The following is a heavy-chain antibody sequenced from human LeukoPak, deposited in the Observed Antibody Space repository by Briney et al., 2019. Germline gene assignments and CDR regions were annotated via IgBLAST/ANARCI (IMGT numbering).Heavy chain of an antibody. CDR2: IIPILGIA. V-gene: IGHV1-69*04. J-gene: IGHJ4*02. CDR3: ARAGLAMVNYYFDY. D-gene: IGHD5-18*01. Sequence: GASVKVSCKASGGTFSSYAISWVRQAPGQGLEWMGRIIPILGIANYAQKFRGRVTITADKSTSTAYMELSSLRSEDTAVYYCARAGLAMVNYYFDYWGQGTLVTVSS. CDR1: GGTFSSYA.